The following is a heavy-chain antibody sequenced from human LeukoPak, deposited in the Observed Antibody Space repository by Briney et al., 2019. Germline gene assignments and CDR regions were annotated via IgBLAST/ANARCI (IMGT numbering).Heavy chain of an antibody. V-gene: IGHV4-4*02. Sequence: SGTLSLTCAVSGGSISSSNWWSWVRQPPGKELGWIGEIYHSGSTNYNPSLKSRVTISVDKSKNQFSLKLSSVTAADTAVYYYARVGGYSSGWQHWGQGTLVTVSS. CDR1: GGSISSSNW. CDR3: ARVGGYSSGWQH. D-gene: IGHD6-19*01. CDR2: IYHSGST. J-gene: IGHJ4*02.